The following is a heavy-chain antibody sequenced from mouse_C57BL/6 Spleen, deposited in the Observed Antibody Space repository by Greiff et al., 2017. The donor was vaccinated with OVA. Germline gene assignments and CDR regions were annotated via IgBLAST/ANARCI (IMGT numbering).Heavy chain of an antibody. J-gene: IGHJ2*01. CDR2: IYPGDGDT. Sequence: QVQLQQSGPELVKPGASVKISCKASGYAFSSSWLNWVKQRPGKGLEWIGRIYPGDGDTNSNGNFKGKAPLTADKSSSPAYMQLSSLTSEDSAVDFCARSNYEYEGDYWGQGTTLTVSS. CDR1: GYAFSSSW. D-gene: IGHD2-4*01. V-gene: IGHV1-82*01. CDR3: ARSNYEYEGDY.